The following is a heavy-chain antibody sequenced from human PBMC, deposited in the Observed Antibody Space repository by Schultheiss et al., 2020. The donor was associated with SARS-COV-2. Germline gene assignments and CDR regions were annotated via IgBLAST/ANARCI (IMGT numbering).Heavy chain of an antibody. CDR2: INHSGST. CDR1: GGSISSYY. J-gene: IGHJ4*02. CDR3: ARFDFWSGLVY. V-gene: IGHV4-34*01. Sequence: SETLSLTCTVPGGSISSYYWSWLRQPPGRGLEWIGEINHSGSTNYNPSLKSRVTISVDTSKNQFSLKLSSATAADTAVYYCARFDFWSGLVYWGQGTLVTVSS. D-gene: IGHD3-3*01.